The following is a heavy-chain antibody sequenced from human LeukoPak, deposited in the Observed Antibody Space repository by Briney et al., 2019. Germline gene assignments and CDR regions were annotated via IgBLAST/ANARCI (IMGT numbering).Heavy chain of an antibody. CDR1: GFTFSGYS. CDR2: ISSGSTYI. V-gene: IGHV3-21*01. CDR3: ARGPAVAGPGDY. J-gene: IGHJ4*02. D-gene: IGHD6-19*01. Sequence: GGSLRLSCAASGFTFSGYSMKWVRQAPGKGLEWVSSISSGSTYIHYADSVKGRFTISRDNAKNSLYLQMNSLRAEDTAVYYCARGPAVAGPGDYWGQGTLVTVSS.